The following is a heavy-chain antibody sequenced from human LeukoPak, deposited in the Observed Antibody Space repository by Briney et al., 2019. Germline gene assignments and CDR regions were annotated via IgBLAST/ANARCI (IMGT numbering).Heavy chain of an antibody. CDR3: AKDYLRFGVVINPVDY. V-gene: IGHV3-30*02. Sequence: PGGSLRLSCAASGFTFSSYGMHWVRQAPGKGLEWVAFIRYDGSNKYYADSVKGRFTISRDNSKNTLYLQMNSLRAEDTAVYYCAKDYLRFGVVINPVDYWGQGTLVTVSS. CDR1: GFTFSSYG. D-gene: IGHD3-3*01. J-gene: IGHJ4*02. CDR2: IRYDGSNK.